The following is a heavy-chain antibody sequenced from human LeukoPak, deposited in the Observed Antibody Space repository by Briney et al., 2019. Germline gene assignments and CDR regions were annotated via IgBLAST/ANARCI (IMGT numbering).Heavy chain of an antibody. V-gene: IGHV3-33*01. CDR2: IWYDGSNK. CDR1: GFTFISYG. D-gene: IGHD3-22*01. J-gene: IGHJ4*02. Sequence: GGSLRLSCAASGFTFISYGMHWVRQAPGKGLEWVAVIWYDGSNKYYADSVKGRFTISRDNSKNTLYLQMNSLRAEDTAVYYCARDSIDYYDSSGYSFLLDYWGQGTLVTVPS. CDR3: ARDSIDYYDSSGYSFLLDY.